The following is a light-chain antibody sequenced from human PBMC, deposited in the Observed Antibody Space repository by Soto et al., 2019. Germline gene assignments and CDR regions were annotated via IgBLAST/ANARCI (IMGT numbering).Light chain of an antibody. J-gene: IGKJ5*01. CDR1: QTVSNSF. CDR3: QQYTGPPTT. CDR2: ATS. Sequence: IVLPQSPGTLSLSPGEPATLSCRASQTVSNSFLGWYQQRPGQAPRLLMIATSKTAPGIPDRFSGSGSGTDFTLTITRLEPEDSAVYFCQQYTGPPTTFGQGTRLEIK. V-gene: IGKV3-20*01.